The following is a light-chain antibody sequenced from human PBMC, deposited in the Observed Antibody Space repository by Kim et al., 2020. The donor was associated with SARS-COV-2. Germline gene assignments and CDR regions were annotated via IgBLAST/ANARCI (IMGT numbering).Light chain of an antibody. CDR2: DAS. CDR3: QQRNSWPPAVT. Sequence: PGERATLPCTASQNIDTYLARYQQRPGQAPRLLVYDASNRATGVPDRFSGSGSGTDFTLTISSLEPEDFSIYYCQQRNSWPPAVTFGGGTKVDIK. J-gene: IGKJ4*01. CDR1: QNIDTY. V-gene: IGKV3-11*01.